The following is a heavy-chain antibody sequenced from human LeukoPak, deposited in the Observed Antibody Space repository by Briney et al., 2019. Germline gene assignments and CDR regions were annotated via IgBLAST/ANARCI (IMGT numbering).Heavy chain of an antibody. CDR2: ISGSGGST. V-gene: IGHV3-23*01. CDR1: GFTFSSYA. CDR3: AKTSIAAAQRDYYYYYMDV. J-gene: IGHJ6*03. Sequence: GGSLRLSCAASGFTFSSYAMSWVRQAPGKGLEWVSAISGSGGSTYYSDSVKGRFTISRDNSKNTLYLQMNSLRAEDTAVYYCAKTSIAAAQRDYYYYYMDVWGKGTTVTVSS. D-gene: IGHD6-13*01.